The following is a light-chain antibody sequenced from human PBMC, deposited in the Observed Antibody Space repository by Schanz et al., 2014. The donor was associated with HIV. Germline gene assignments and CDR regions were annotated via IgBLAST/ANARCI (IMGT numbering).Light chain of an antibody. CDR1: QSVRSN. CDR2: HAS. Sequence: EKMLTQSPATLSVSPGERASLSCRASQSVRSNLAWYQQKPGQAPRLLIYHASTRATGVPARFSGSGSGTEFTLTISRLEPEDFAVYYCHQYGSSPPYTFGQGTKLEIK. J-gene: IGKJ2*01. CDR3: HQYGSSPPYT. V-gene: IGKV3-20*01.